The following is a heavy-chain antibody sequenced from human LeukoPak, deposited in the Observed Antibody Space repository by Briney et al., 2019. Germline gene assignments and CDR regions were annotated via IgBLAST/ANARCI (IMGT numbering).Heavy chain of an antibody. J-gene: IGHJ4*02. V-gene: IGHV4-34*01. CDR2: INHSGST. D-gene: IGHD1-26*01. CDR1: GGSFSGYY. CDR3: SRAQVGVGAPKYFFFDY. Sequence: SETLSLTCAVYGGSFSGYYWSWIRQPPGKGLEWIGEINHSGSTNYNPSLKSRVTTSVDTSKNQFSLKLSSVTAADTAVYYCSRAQVGVGAPKYFFFDYWGQGTLVTVSS.